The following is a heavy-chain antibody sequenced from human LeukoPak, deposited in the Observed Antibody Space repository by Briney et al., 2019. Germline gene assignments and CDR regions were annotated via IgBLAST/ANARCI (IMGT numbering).Heavy chain of an antibody. J-gene: IGHJ4*02. CDR2: IYYSGST. CDR1: GGSISSSSYY. Sequence: PSETLSLTCTVSGGSISSSSYYWGWIRQPPGKGLEWIGSIYYSGSTYYNPSLKSRVTISVDTSKNQFSLKLSSVTAADTAVYYCARTGDYFGSGNYSRSLDYWGQGTLVSVSS. D-gene: IGHD3-10*01. V-gene: IGHV4-39*07. CDR3: ARTGDYFGSGNYSRSLDY.